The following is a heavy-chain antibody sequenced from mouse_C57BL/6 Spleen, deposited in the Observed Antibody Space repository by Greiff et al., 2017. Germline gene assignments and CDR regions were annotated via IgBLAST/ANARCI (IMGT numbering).Heavy chain of an antibody. CDR2: IDPSDSYT. Sequence: VQLQQPGAELVMPGASVKLSCKASGYTFTSYWMHWVKQRPGQGLEWIGEIDPSDSYTNYNQKFKGKSTLTVDKSSSTAYMQLSSLTSEDSAVYYCARGELGRWAWFAYWGQGTLVTVSA. J-gene: IGHJ3*01. V-gene: IGHV1-69*01. CDR1: GYTFTSYW. CDR3: ARGELGRWAWFAY. D-gene: IGHD4-1*01.